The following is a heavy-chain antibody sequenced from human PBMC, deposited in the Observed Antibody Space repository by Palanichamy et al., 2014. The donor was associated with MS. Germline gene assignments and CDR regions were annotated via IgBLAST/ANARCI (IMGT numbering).Heavy chain of an antibody. D-gene: IGHD1-26*01. CDR1: DSPSVAML. Sequence: QLVEVWGRAVVQPREVPRDSPVQPLDSPSVAMLCTGSGQAPGKGLEWVAVISYDGSNKYYADSVKGRFTISRDNSKNTLYLQMNSLRAEDTAVYYCARGERGGSGSYYPEDYWGQGTLVTVSS. V-gene: IGHV3-30-3*01. CDR3: ARGERGGSGSYYPEDY. CDR2: ISYDGSNK. J-gene: IGHJ4*02.